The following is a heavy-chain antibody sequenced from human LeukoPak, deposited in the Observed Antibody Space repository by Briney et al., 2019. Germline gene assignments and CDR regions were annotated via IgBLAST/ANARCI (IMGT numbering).Heavy chain of an antibody. Sequence: GGSLRLSCAASGFTFNSYSMSWVRQAPGKGLEWVSYISSSSSTVYYADSVKGRFTISRDNAKNSLYLQMNSLRDEDTAVYYCARDQEGQIGTWAEMDRFDYWGQGTLVTVSS. J-gene: IGHJ4*02. CDR3: ARDQEGQIGTWAEMDRFDY. V-gene: IGHV3-48*02. D-gene: IGHD1-26*01. CDR2: ISSSSSTV. CDR1: GFTFNSYS.